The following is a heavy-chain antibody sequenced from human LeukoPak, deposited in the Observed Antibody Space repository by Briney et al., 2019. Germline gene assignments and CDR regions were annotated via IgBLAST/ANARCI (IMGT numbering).Heavy chain of an antibody. V-gene: IGHV3-30*04. CDR1: GFTFSSYA. D-gene: IGHD3-10*01. CDR3: AKVPAGSYKALGGMDV. J-gene: IGHJ6*02. CDR2: ISYDGSNK. Sequence: PGGSLRLSCAASGFTFSSYAMHWVRQAPGKGLEWVAVISYDGSNKYYADSVKGRFTISRDNSKNTLYLQMNSLRAEDTAVYYCAKVPAGSYKALGGMDVWGQGTTVTVSS.